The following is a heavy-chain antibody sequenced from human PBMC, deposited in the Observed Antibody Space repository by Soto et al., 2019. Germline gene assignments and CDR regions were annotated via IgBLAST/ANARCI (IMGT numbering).Heavy chain of an antibody. CDR2: IYYSGST. Sequence: SLTLSLTCTVSGGYIRSRGYYWSWIRKHPGKGLEWIGYIYYSGSTYYNPSLKSRVTISVDTSKNQFSLKLSSVTAADTAVYYCARDFDPYAYGTRYYGMDVWGQGTTVTVSS. CDR3: ARDFDPYAYGTRYYGMDV. J-gene: IGHJ6*02. V-gene: IGHV4-31*03. CDR1: GGYIRSRGYY. D-gene: IGHD3-10*01.